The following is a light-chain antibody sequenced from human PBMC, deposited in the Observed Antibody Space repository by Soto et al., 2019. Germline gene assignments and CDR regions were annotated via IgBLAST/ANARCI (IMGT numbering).Light chain of an antibody. J-gene: IGKJ2*01. CDR2: GAS. CDR3: QHYGSSPRT. V-gene: IGKV3-20*01. CDR1: QSVSSSY. Sequence: EIVLTQSPGTLSLSPEERATLSCRASQSVSSSYLAWYQQKPGQAPRLLIYGASTRATGIPDRFSGSGSGTDFTLTISRLEPEDFAVYYCQHYGSSPRTFGQGTKLEIK.